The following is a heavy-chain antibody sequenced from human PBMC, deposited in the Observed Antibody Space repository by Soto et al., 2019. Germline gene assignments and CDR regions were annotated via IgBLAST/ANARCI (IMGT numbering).Heavy chain of an antibody. CDR3: TTALEPYYYYYGMDV. CDR1: GFTFSNAW. J-gene: IGHJ6*02. CDR2: IKSKTDGGTT. Sequence: GGSLRLSCAASGFTFSNAWMNWVRQAPGKGLEWVGRIKSKTDGGTTDYAAPVKGRFTISRDDSKNTLYLQMNSLKTEDTAVYYCTTALEPYYYYYGMDVWGQGTTVTVSS. V-gene: IGHV3-15*07.